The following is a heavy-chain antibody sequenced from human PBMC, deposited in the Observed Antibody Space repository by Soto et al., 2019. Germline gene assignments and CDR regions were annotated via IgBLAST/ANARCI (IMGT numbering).Heavy chain of an antibody. V-gene: IGHV4-4*07. CDR2: VYSSGGT. CDR1: GGSMSSYY. Sequence: PSETLSLTCTVSGGSMSSYYWTWIRQPAGKGLEWIGRVYSSGGTHYNPSPKSRVTISLDTSKNQFSLRLLSVTDADTAVYYCARGQRFSDWFDPWGQGPLVPVSS. D-gene: IGHD3-3*01. CDR3: ARGQRFSDWFDP. J-gene: IGHJ5*02.